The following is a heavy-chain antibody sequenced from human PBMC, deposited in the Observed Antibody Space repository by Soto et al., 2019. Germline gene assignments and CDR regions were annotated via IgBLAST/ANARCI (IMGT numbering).Heavy chain of an antibody. CDR2: ISTDRGDT. CDR3: ARYDLNRGRKYFDY. Sequence: ASVKVSCKASGYSFTTHDITWLRQAPGKGLEWVGGISTDRGDTIYPQNLQGRVTMTTDSSTSTVYMELKSLRSDDTAVYYCARYDLNRGRKYFDYWGQGTLVTFSS. D-gene: IGHD2-21*02. J-gene: IGHJ4*02. CDR1: GYSFTTHD. V-gene: IGHV1-18*01.